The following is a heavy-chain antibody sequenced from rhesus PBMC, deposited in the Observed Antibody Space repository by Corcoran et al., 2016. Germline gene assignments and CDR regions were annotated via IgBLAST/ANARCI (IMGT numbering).Heavy chain of an antibody. J-gene: IGHJ4*01. CDR2: ISGSSAAT. V-gene: IGHV4-65*01. CDR3: ARGSTVDY. Sequence: QVQLQESGPGLVKPSETLSLTCAVSGGSVSSGHWWNWIRQPPGKGLEWIGYISGSSAATYYNPSLKCRFTFSRDTSKNHFSLRLNSVTAADTAVYYCARGSTVDYWGPGVLVTVSS. CDR1: GGSVSSGHW.